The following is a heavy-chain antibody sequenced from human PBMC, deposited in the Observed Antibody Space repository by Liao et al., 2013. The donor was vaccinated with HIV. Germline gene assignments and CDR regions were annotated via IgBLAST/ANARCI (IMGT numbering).Heavy chain of an antibody. CDR1: GGSISSGSYY. J-gene: IGHJ4*02. CDR3: ARETFSSSSSRIRYFDY. D-gene: IGHD6-13*01. V-gene: IGHV4-61*02. CDR2: IYTSGST. Sequence: QVQLQESGPGLVKPSQTLSLTCTVSGGSISSGSYYWSWIRQPAGKGLEWIGRIYTSGSTNYNPSLKSRVTISIDTSKNQFSLKLSSVTAADTAVYYCARETFSSSSSRIRYFDYWGQGTLVTVST.